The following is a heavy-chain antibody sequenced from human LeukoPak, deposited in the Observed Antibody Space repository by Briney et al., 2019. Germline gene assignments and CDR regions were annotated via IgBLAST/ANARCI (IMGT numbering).Heavy chain of an antibody. CDR1: GGSISSASYY. CDR2: IYGSGNT. Sequence: SETLSLTCTVSGGSISSASYYWSWIRQPPGKGLEWIGYIYGSGNTNYNPSLKSRVTMSIDTSKNQFSLKLTSVTAADTATYYCARETSLAGFASGLGFNYWGQGILVTVSS. CDR3: ARETSLAGFASGLGFNY. V-gene: IGHV4-61*01. J-gene: IGHJ4*02. D-gene: IGHD6-19*01.